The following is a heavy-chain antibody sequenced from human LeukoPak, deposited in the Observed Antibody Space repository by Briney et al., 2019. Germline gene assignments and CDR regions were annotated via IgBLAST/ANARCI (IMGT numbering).Heavy chain of an antibody. CDR3: ARGLAVAGTLCY. Sequence: SGTLSLTCAVSGYSISSGYYWGWIRQPPRKGLEWIGSIYHSGSTYYNPSLKSRVTISVDTSKNQFSLKLRSVTAADTAVYYCARGLAVAGTLCYWVQGTLVTVSS. D-gene: IGHD6-19*01. CDR2: IYHSGST. CDR1: GYSISSGYY. J-gene: IGHJ4*02. V-gene: IGHV4-38-2*01.